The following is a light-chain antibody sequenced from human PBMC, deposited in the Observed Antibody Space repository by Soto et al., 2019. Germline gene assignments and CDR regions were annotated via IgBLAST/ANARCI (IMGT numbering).Light chain of an antibody. CDR2: WAS. J-gene: IGKJ5*01. Sequence: DIVMTQSPDSLAVSLGERATINCKSSQSVLYSSNSKNYLAWYQQKPGQPPKLLIYWASTRESGVPDRFSGSGSGTDFTLTISSLQAEDVAVYYCQQHYTTPITFSQGTRLEIK. CDR3: QQHYTTPIT. CDR1: QSVLYSSNSKNY. V-gene: IGKV4-1*01.